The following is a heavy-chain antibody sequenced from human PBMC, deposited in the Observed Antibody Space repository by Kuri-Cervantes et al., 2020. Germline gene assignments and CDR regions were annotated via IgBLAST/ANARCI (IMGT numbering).Heavy chain of an antibody. V-gene: IGHV4-61*02. CDR1: GGSISSSSYY. Sequence: SETLSLTCTVSGGSISSSSYYWSWIRQPAGKGLEWIGRIYTSGITNYNPSLTSRVTMSLDTSKNQFSLKLSSVTAADTAVYYCAGLRSGSYYGDVYYYGMDVWGQGTTVTVSS. CDR3: AGLRSGSYYGDVYYYGMDV. CDR2: IYTSGIT. J-gene: IGHJ6*02. D-gene: IGHD1-26*01.